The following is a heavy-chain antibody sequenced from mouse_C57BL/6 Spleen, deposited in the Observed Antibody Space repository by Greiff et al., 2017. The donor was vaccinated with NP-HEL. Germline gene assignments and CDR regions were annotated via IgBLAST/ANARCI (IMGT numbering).Heavy chain of an antibody. J-gene: IGHJ4*01. V-gene: IGHV1-66*01. CDR3: ARGQLRLRAMDY. CDR1: GYSFTSYY. CDR2: IYPGSGNT. Sequence: VQLQQSGPELVKPGASVKISCKASGYSFTSYYIHWVKQRPGQGLEWIGWIYPGSGNTKYNEKFKGKATLTADTSSSTAYMQLSSLTSEDSAVYYCARGQLRLRAMDYWGQGTSVTVSS. D-gene: IGHD3-2*02.